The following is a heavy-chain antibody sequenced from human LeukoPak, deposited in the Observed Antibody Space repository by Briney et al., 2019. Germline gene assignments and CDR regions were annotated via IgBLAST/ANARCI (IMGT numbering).Heavy chain of an antibody. CDR3: AREGCSGGSCRYDP. CDR2: MNPNSGNT. J-gene: IGHJ5*02. V-gene: IGHV1-8*01. D-gene: IGHD2-15*01. CDR1: GYTFTSYD. Sequence: GSVKVSCKASGYTFTSYDINWVRQATGQRLEWMGWMNPNSGNTGYAQKFQGRVTMTRNTSISTAYMELSSLRSEDTAVYYCAREGCSGGSCRYDPWGQGTLVTVSS.